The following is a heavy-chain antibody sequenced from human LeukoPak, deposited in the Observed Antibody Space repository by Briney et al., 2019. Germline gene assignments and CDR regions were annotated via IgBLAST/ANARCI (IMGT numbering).Heavy chain of an antibody. V-gene: IGHV1-69*05. CDR3: AREVVGATLNWFDP. D-gene: IGHD1-26*01. Sequence: SVKVSCKASGGTFSSYAISWVRQAPGKGLEWMGGIIPIFGTANYAQKFQGRVTITTDESTSTAYMELSSLGSEDTAVYYCAREVVGATLNWFDPWGQGTLVTVSS. CDR1: GGTFSSYA. J-gene: IGHJ5*02. CDR2: IIPIFGTA.